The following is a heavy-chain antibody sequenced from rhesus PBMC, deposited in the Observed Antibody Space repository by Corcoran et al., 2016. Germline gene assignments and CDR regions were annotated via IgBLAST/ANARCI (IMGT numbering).Heavy chain of an antibody. D-gene: IGHD1-26*01. J-gene: IGHJ3*01. V-gene: IGHV3S5*01. CDR1: GFTFSSYG. CDR3: AKVDNWNYFAFDF. Sequence: EVQLVESGGGLVQPGGSLRLSCAASGFTFSSYGMSWVRQAPGKGLEWVSYIRNGGGSTYYADSVKGRFTISRDNSKNTRSLQRNSLRAEDTAVYYCAKVDNWNYFAFDFWGQGLRVTVSS. CDR2: IRNGGGST.